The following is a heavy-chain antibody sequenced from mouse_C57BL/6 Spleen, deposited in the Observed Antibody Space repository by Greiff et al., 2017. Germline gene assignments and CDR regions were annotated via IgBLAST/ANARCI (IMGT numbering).Heavy chain of an antibody. D-gene: IGHD2-2*01. J-gene: IGHJ4*01. CDR3: ARQGVTTGGYYAMDY. CDR2: ISSGGSYT. V-gene: IGHV5-6*01. CDR1: GFTFSSYG. Sequence: EVHLVESGGDLVKPGGSLKLSCAASGFTFSSYGMSWVRQTPDKRLEWVATISSGGSYTYYPDSVKGRFTISRDNAKNTLYLQMSSLKSEDTAMYYCARQGVTTGGYYAMDYWGQGTSVTVSS.